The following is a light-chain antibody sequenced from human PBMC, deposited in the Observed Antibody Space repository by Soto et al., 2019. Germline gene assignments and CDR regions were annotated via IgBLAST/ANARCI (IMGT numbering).Light chain of an antibody. CDR1: QRIDTW. Sequence: DIQMTQSPSILSASVGDRVTITCRASQRIDTWLAWYQQKPGTAPKLLIYKATTLQSGVPSRFSGSGSGTEFTLAISSLEPDDCATYYCQQYETFSPWTFGQGTKVEVK. J-gene: IGKJ1*01. CDR2: KAT. CDR3: QQYETFSPWT. V-gene: IGKV1-5*03.